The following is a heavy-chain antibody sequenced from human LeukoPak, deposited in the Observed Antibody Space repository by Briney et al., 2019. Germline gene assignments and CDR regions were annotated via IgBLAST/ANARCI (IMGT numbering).Heavy chain of an antibody. CDR2: ISYDGSNK. Sequence: GGSLRLSCAASGFTFSSYWMHWVRQAPGKGLEWVAVISYDGSNKYYADSVKGRFTISRDNSKNTLYLQMNSLRAEDTAVYYCAKDHLGYQLQNPDYWGQGTLVTVSS. J-gene: IGHJ4*02. CDR1: GFTFSSYW. CDR3: AKDHLGYQLQNPDY. D-gene: IGHD2-2*01. V-gene: IGHV3-30*18.